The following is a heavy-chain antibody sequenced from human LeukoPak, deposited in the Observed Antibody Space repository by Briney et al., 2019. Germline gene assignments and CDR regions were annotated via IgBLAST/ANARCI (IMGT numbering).Heavy chain of an antibody. D-gene: IGHD6-19*01. J-gene: IGHJ6*02. CDR3: ARQRTDSSGWQWTIYYYGMDV. CDR1: GFTFSSYA. Sequence: PGGSLRLSCAASGFTFSSYAMSWVRQAPGKGLEWVSSISSSSSYIYYADSVKGRFTISRDNAKNSLYLQMNSLRAEDTAVYYCARQRTDSSGWQWTIYYYGMDVWGQGTTVTVSS. CDR2: ISSSSSYI. V-gene: IGHV3-21*01.